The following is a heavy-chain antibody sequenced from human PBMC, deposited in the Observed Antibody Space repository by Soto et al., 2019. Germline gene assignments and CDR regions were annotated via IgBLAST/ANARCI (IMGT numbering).Heavy chain of an antibody. J-gene: IGHJ6*02. CDR3: ARYKSNYYYGMDV. V-gene: IGHV4-59*01. Sequence: PSETLSLTCTVSGGSISSYYWSWIRQPPGKGLEWIGYIYYSGITNYNPSLKSRVTISVDTSKNQFSLNLSSVTAADTAVYYCARYKSNYYYGMDVWGQGTTVTVSS. D-gene: IGHD1-20*01. CDR1: GGSISSYY. CDR2: IYYSGIT.